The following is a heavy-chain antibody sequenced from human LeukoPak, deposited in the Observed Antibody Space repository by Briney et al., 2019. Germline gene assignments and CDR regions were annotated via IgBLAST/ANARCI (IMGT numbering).Heavy chain of an antibody. D-gene: IGHD3-22*01. CDR2: IPYSGST. CDR3: ARHANFVYDSSGYYDY. Sequence: SETLSLTCTVSGGSIRSSGYYWGWIRQPPGKGLEWIGSIPYSGSTYYNPSLKSRVTISVDTSKNQFSLKLSSVTAADTAVYYCARHANFVYDSSGYYDYWGLGTLVTVSS. J-gene: IGHJ4*02. V-gene: IGHV4-39*01. CDR1: GGSIRSSGYY.